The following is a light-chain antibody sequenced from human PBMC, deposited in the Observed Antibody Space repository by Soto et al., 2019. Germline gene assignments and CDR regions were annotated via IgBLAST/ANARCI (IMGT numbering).Light chain of an antibody. CDR2: DNN. J-gene: IGLJ2*01. CDR3: GTWDNSLIVL. V-gene: IGLV1-51*01. CDR1: SSNIANNF. Sequence: QSVLTQPPSVSAAPGQKVTISCSGSSSNIANNFVSWYQQLPGTAPKLLIYDNNKRPSGIPDRFSGSKSGTSATLGITGVQTGDEADYYCGTWDNSLIVLFGGGTKLTVL.